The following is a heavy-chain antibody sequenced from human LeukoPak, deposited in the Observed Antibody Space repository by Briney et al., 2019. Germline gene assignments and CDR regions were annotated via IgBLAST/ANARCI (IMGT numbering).Heavy chain of an antibody. CDR3: ARPGYSSSKNAFDI. CDR2: IYPGDSDT. J-gene: IGHJ3*02. Sequence: PRESLKISCKGSGYSFTNYWIGWVRQMPGKGLEWMGIIYPGDSDTKYSPSFQGQVTISADKSISTAYLQWSGLKASDTAMYYCARPGYSSSKNAFDIWGQGTMVTVSS. V-gene: IGHV5-51*01. CDR1: GYSFTNYW. D-gene: IGHD6-13*01.